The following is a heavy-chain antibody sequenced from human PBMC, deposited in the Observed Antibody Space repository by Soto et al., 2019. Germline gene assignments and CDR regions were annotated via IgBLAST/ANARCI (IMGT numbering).Heavy chain of an antibody. D-gene: IGHD3-22*01. V-gene: IGHV1-46*01. CDR2: INPSGDST. Sequence: ASVKVSCKASGYTFTSYYMHWVRQAPGQGLEWMGIINPSGDSTSYAQKFQGRVTMTRDTSTSTVYMELSSLRSEDTAVYYCASDQGSGLFSFDYWGQGTLVTVSS. CDR3: ASDQGSGLFSFDY. J-gene: IGHJ4*02. CDR1: GYTFTSYY.